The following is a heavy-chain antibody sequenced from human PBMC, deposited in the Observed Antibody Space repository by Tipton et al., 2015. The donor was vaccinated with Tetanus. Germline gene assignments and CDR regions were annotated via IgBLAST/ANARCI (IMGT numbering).Heavy chain of an antibody. V-gene: IGHV4-59*01. D-gene: IGHD2-2*01. CDR1: GGSISYYY. CDR2: IYYNGST. Sequence: TLSLTCSVSGGSISYYYWSWIRQSPGKGLEWIGHIYYNGSTKYNPSLKSRVTVSLDTSKKHFSLRLSSVTAADTAVYYCARAGFEGSSSSGYFDHWGLGVLVTVSS. CDR3: ARAGFEGSSSSGYFDH. J-gene: IGHJ4*02.